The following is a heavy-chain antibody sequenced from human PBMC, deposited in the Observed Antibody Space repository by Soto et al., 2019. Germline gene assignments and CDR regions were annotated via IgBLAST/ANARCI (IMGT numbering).Heavy chain of an antibody. D-gene: IGHD2-2*01. CDR2: IFHGGST. Sequence: SETLSLTCAISCAPITWGDYSWNWIRQPPGKGLEWIGYIFHGGSTYYNPSLRSRVTISVDRSRTQFSLKMSSVTAADTAVYYCARGRVVVPAAVMFNCLDPWGQGALVTVS. CDR3: ARGRVVVPAAVMFNCLDP. V-gene: IGHV4-30-2*01. CDR1: CAPITWGDYS. J-gene: IGHJ5*02.